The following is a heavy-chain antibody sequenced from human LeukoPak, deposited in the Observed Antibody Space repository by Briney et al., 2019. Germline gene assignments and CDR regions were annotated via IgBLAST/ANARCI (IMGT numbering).Heavy chain of an antibody. CDR2: LSSSGGST. Sequence: GGSLRLSCSASGFIFSNYVMSWVRQSPGKGLEWVSTLSSSGGSTYHADSVKGRFSISRDNSKNTLYLQMNSLRAEDTAVYYCATDLVVVLPAAYDNWGQGALVTVSS. CDR1: GFIFSNYV. J-gene: IGHJ4*02. D-gene: IGHD2-2*01. CDR3: ATDLVVVLPAAYDN. V-gene: IGHV3-23*01.